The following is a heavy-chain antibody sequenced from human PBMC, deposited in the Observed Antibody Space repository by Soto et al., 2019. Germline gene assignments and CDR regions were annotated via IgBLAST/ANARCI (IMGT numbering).Heavy chain of an antibody. CDR2: IYYSGST. V-gene: IGHV4-39*01. CDR3: ARLLWFGELLYPLSNHWFAP. CDR1: GGSISSSSYY. D-gene: IGHD3-10*01. J-gene: IGHJ5*02. Sequence: PSETLSLTCTVSGGSISSSSYYWGWIRQPPGKGLEWIGSIYYSGSTYYNPSLKSRVTISVDTSKNQFSLKLSSVTAADTAVYYCARLLWFGELLYPLSNHWFAPWGQGTLVTSPQ.